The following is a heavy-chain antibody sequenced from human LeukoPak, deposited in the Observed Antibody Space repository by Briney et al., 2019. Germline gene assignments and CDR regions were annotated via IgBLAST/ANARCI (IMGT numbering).Heavy chain of an antibody. V-gene: IGHV1-18*01. D-gene: IGHD3-22*01. CDR3: ARENNYYDSSGLGYFDY. Sequence: ASVKVSCKASGYTFTSYGISWVRQAPGQGLEWMGWISAYNGNTNYAQKLQGRVTMTTDTSTSTAYMELRSLRSDDTAVYYCARENNYYDSSGLGYFDYWGQGTLVTVSS. CDR2: ISAYNGNT. CDR1: GYTFTSYG. J-gene: IGHJ4*02.